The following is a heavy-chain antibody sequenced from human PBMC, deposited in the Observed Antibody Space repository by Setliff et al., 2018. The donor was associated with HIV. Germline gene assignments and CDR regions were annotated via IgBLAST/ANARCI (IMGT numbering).Heavy chain of an antibody. CDR2: ISSSSSYI. CDR3: ARDGPSSSGWYKGDY. Sequence: RLSCAASGFTFSSYSMNWVRQAPGKGLEWVSSISSSSSYIYYADSVKGRFTISRDNAKNSLYLQMNSLRAEDTAVYYCARDGPSSSGWYKGDYWGQGTLVTVSS. J-gene: IGHJ4*02. V-gene: IGHV3-21*01. CDR1: GFTFSSYS. D-gene: IGHD6-19*01.